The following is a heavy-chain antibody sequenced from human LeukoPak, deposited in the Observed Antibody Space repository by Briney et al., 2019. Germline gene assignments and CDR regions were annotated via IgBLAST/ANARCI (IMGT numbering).Heavy chain of an antibody. Sequence: GASVKVSCKASGYTYTSYYMHWVRQAPGQGLEWMGWINSKSGGTNYAQKFQGRVTMTRDTSITTAYMELSRLRSDDTAVYYCVNSGGEEDDAFDIWGQGTMVTVSS. D-gene: IGHD2-15*01. CDR3: VNSGGEEDDAFDI. CDR1: GYTYTSYY. J-gene: IGHJ3*02. V-gene: IGHV1-2*02. CDR2: INSKSGGT.